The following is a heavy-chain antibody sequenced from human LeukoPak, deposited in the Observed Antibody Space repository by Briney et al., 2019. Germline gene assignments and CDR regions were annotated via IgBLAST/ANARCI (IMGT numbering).Heavy chain of an antibody. CDR1: RFRFDDYA. D-gene: IGHD6-13*01. CDR3: TKRARMGIAAAGDGFHI. J-gene: IGHJ3*02. CDR2: LSWDSAAI. V-gene: IGHV3-9*01. Sequence: GGSLTLSCAASRFRFDDYAMHWVRQAPGKGLEWVSGLSWDSAAIGYADSVRGRFTLSRDNAKNSLFLQMSSLRVEDTALYYCTKRARMGIAAAGDGFHIWGQGTMVTVSS.